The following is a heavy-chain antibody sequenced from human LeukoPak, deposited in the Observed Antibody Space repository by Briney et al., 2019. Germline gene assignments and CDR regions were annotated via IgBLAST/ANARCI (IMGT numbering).Heavy chain of an antibody. Sequence: SQTLSLTCTVSGASIRSGDYYWSWIRQPPGKGLEWIGYIYDSGSTYYNPSLKSRITISVDTSENRFSLKLSSVTATDTAVYYCAGDCSGGSCYGAFDIWGQGTMVTVSS. D-gene: IGHD2-15*01. CDR3: AGDCSGGSCYGAFDI. V-gene: IGHV4-30-4*01. CDR1: GASIRSGDYY. J-gene: IGHJ3*02. CDR2: IYDSGST.